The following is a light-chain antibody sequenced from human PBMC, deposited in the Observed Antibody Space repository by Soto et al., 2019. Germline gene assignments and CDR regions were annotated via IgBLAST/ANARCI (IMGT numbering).Light chain of an antibody. Sequence: ILLTQSPSSLSASVGDRVSITCRASQGIKTYLAWYQQKQGKAPKLLISGTFTLQSGVPSRFNGSGPGTDFTLTISRLQPEDFATYYCQHLNNYPPFTFGPGTKV. J-gene: IGKJ3*01. CDR1: QGIKTY. CDR2: GTF. CDR3: QHLNNYPPFT. V-gene: IGKV1-9*01.